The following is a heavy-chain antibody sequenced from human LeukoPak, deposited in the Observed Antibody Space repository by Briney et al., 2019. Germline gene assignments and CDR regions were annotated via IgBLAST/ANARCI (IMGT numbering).Heavy chain of an antibody. J-gene: IGHJ3*02. Sequence: GASVKVSCKASGYIFNDYYMHWVRQAPGQGLEWMGWISAYNGNTNYAQKLQGRVTMTTDTSTSTAYMELRSLRSDDTAVYYCAREGPNAFDIWGQGTMVTVSS. CDR1: GYIFNDYY. V-gene: IGHV1-18*04. CDR3: AREGPNAFDI. CDR2: ISAYNGNT.